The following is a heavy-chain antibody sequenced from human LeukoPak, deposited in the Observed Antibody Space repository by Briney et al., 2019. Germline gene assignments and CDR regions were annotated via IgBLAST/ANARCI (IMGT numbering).Heavy chain of an antibody. Sequence: GGSLRLSCVASGFIFSNAWMNWVRQAPGKGLEWVGRIKSKTEGGTTDYAAPVRGRFTISRDDSQNTVDLQISSLTAEDTAMYFCTTTYIVASTRKFADYWGQGTLVVVSS. CDR1: GFIFSNAW. CDR2: IKSKTEGGTT. CDR3: TTTYIVASTRKFADY. J-gene: IGHJ4*02. D-gene: IGHD5-12*01. V-gene: IGHV3-15*01.